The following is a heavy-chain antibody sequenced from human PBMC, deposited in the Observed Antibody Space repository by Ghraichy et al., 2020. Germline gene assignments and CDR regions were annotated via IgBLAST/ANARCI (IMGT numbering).Heavy chain of an antibody. Sequence: GGSLRLSCAASGFTFSSYSMNWVRQAPGKGLEWVSYISSSSSTIYYADSVKGRFTISRDNAKNSLYLQMNSLRDEDTAVYYCARVEISGGTMVRGVIITRGVSLGFDYWGQGTLVTVSS. V-gene: IGHV3-48*02. D-gene: IGHD3-10*01. J-gene: IGHJ4*02. CDR2: ISSSSSTI. CDR3: ARVEISGGTMVRGVIITRGVSLGFDY. CDR1: GFTFSSYS.